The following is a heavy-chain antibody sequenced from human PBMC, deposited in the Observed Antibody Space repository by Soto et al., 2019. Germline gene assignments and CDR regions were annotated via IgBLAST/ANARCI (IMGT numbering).Heavy chain of an antibody. CDR1: GYTFTSYD. J-gene: IGHJ3*02. Sequence: QVQLVQSGAEVKKPGASVKVSCKASGYTFTSYDINWVRQATGQGLEWMGWMNPNSGNTGYAQKFQGRVTMTRNTSISTAYMELSSLRSEDTAVYYCARRASYYDFWRGRADAFDIWGQGTMVTVSS. D-gene: IGHD3-3*01. V-gene: IGHV1-8*01. CDR2: MNPNSGNT. CDR3: ARRASYYDFWRGRADAFDI.